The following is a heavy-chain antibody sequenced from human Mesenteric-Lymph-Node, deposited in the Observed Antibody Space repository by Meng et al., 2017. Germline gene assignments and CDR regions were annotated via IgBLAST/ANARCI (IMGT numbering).Heavy chain of an antibody. CDR1: AGSISSSPYY. V-gene: IGHV4-39*07. CDR3: SSGTFYRIDY. J-gene: IGHJ4*02. Sequence: SETLSLTCTVSAGSISSSPYYWGWIRQPPGKGLEWIGSIYYSGRTYYNSSLKSRVTISVDTTTNHFSLNLNSVTAADTAVYYCSSGTFYRIDYWGQGTLVTVSS. CDR2: IYYSGRT. D-gene: IGHD3-10*01.